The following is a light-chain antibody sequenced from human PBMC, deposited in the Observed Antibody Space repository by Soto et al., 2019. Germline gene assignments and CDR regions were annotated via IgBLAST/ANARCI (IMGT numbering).Light chain of an antibody. J-gene: IGKJ2*01. CDR2: SNS. CDR1: RSLLHSNGYNY. Sequence: DLEMTQSPLSLSVTPGEPASISCRSSRSLLHSNGYNYLDWYLQKPGQSPHLLISSNSNRASGVTDRFSGSGSGTDLTLKISKVEAKDVEVYYCMQALQTPRTFGQGTKLQIK. V-gene: IGKV2-28*01. CDR3: MQALQTPRT.